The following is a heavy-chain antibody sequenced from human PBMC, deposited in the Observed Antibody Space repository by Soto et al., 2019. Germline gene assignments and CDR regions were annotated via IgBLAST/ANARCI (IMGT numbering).Heavy chain of an antibody. CDR2: ISAYNGNT. CDR1: GYTFTSYG. CDR3: ARDLRFLEWLLAPSLDY. V-gene: IGHV1-18*01. Sequence: ASVKVSCKASGYTFTSYGISWVRQAPGQGLEWMGWISAYNGNTNYAQKLQGRVTMTTDTSTSTAYMELRSLRSDDTAVYYCARDLRFLEWLLAPSLDYWGQGTLVTVS. J-gene: IGHJ4*02. D-gene: IGHD3-3*01.